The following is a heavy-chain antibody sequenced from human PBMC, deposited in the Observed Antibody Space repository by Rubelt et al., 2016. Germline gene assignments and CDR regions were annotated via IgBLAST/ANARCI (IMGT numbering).Heavy chain of an antibody. CDR3: ARDGFGERRWLQSEYLYYYYGMDV. J-gene: IGHJ6*02. D-gene: IGHD5-24*01. CDR2: IYSGGST. V-gene: IGHV3-53*01. CDR1: GFTFSSYG. Sequence: GGSLRLSCAASGFTFSSYGMHWVRQAPGRGLEWVSVIYSGGSTYYADSVKGRFTISRDNSKNTLYLQMNSLRAEDTAVYYCARDGFGERRWLQSEYLYYYYGMDVWGQGTTVTVSS.